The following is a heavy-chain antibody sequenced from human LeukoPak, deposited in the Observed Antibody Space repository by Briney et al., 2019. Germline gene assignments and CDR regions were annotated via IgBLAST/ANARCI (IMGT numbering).Heavy chain of an antibody. V-gene: IGHV3-48*01. CDR1: GFTFSSYS. Sequence: GGSLRLSCAASGFTFSSYSMNWVRQAPGKGLEWVSYISSSSSTIYYADSVKGRFTISRDNAKNSLYLQMNSLRAEDTAVYYCAREAVPAARCYYMDVWGKGTTVTVSS. CDR3: AREAVPAARCYYMDV. D-gene: IGHD2-2*01. J-gene: IGHJ6*03. CDR2: ISSSSSTI.